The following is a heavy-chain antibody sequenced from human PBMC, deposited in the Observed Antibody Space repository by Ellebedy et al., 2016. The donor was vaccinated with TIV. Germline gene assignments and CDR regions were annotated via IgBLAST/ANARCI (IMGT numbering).Heavy chain of an antibody. CDR1: GFTFSSYW. CDR2: IKQDGTDQ. CDR3: ASGRAPLSLGELSSLDY. Sequence: GESLKISCAASGFTFSSYWMSWVRQAPGKGLEWVANIKQDGTDQNYVDSVKGRFTISRDNAKNSLYLQMNSLRAEDTAVYYCASGRAPLSLGELSSLDYWGQGTPVTVSS. D-gene: IGHD3-16*02. V-gene: IGHV3-7*03. J-gene: IGHJ4*02.